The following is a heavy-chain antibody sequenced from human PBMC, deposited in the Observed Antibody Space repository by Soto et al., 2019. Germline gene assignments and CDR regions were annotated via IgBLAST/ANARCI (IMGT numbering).Heavy chain of an antibody. CDR1: GFTFSSYA. CDR3: AKDSEFSHSSGYYYFDY. J-gene: IGHJ4*02. CDR2: ISGSGGST. D-gene: IGHD3-22*01. V-gene: IGHV3-23*01. Sequence: GGSLRLSCAASGFTFSSYAMSWVRQAPGKWLEWVSAISGSGGSTYYADSVKGRFTISRDNSKNTLYLQMNSLRAEDTAVYYCAKDSEFSHSSGYYYFDYWGQGTLVTVSS.